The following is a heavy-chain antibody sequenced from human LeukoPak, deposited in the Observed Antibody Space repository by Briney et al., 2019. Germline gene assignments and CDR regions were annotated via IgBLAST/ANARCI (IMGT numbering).Heavy chain of an antibody. V-gene: IGHV3-30*18. Sequence: GGSLRLSCAASGVTFGSYGMHWVRKGPGQGLERVAVISNDGKKKFYVNFVKSRFTISRDNSENTLYLQMNSLRTEDTAMYYCVKDTAMEPYDNYYYGMDVWGQGTTITVSS. J-gene: IGHJ6*02. CDR1: GVTFGSYG. CDR2: ISNDGKKK. CDR3: VKDTAMEPYDNYYYGMDV. D-gene: IGHD5-18*01.